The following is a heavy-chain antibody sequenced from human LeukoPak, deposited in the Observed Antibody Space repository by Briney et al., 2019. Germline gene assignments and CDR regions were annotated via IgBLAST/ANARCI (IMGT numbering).Heavy chain of an antibody. D-gene: IGHD4-17*01. V-gene: IGHV3-23*01. Sequence: PGGSLRLSCTAPRFALGNYAMSWVRLAPGKTLEWVSAISGSGDTTYYADSVKGRFTLSRDNSKNMIYLQMSDLRADDTAIYFCAKDMSDYPPQLRFDHWGQGILVTVSS. CDR3: AKDMSDYPPQLRFDH. CDR2: ISGSGDTT. CDR1: RFALGNYA. J-gene: IGHJ4*02.